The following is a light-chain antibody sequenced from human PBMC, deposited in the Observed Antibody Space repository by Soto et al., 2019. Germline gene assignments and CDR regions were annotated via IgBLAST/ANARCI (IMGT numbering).Light chain of an antibody. CDR2: GAS. J-gene: IGKJ1*01. CDR3: QQRSKWRT. CDR1: QSVSSRF. Sequence: EIVLTQSPGTLSLSPGERATLSCRASQSVSSRFLAWYQQKPGQAPRLLMYGASNRATGIPDRFSGTGSGTDFTLTISRLEPEDFAVYYCQQRSKWRTFGQGTKVDIK. V-gene: IGKV3D-20*02.